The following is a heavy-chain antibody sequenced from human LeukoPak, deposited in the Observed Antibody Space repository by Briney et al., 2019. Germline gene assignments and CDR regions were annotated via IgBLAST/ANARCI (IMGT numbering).Heavy chain of an antibody. CDR2: MNPNSGNT. J-gene: IGHJ6*03. CDR3: ARAQRGIAARRNYYYYYMDV. CDR1: GYTFTSYD. Sequence: VGSVRVSCTASGYTFTSYDMNWVRQAPGQGLEWMGWMNPNSGNTGYAQKLQGRVTMTRNTSKSTAYMELSSLRSEDTAVYYCARAQRGIAARRNYYYYYMDVWGKGTTVTVSS. D-gene: IGHD6-6*01. V-gene: IGHV1-8*01.